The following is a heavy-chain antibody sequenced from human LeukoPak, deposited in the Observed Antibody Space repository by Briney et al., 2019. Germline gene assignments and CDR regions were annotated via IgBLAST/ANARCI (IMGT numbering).Heavy chain of an antibody. V-gene: IGHV3-30*02. J-gene: IGHJ4*02. D-gene: IGHD6-13*01. CDR3: AKDSSSHPRGFDY. CDR1: GFTFSSYG. CDR2: IRYDGSNK. Sequence: GGSLRLSCAASGFTFSSYGMHWVRQAPGKGLEWVAFIRYDGSNKYYADSVKGRFTISRDNSKNTLYLQMNSQRAEDTAVYYCAKDSSSHPRGFDYWGQGTLVTVSS.